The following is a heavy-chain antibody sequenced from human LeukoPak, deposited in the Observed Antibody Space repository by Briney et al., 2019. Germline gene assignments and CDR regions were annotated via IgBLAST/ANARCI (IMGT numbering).Heavy chain of an antibody. Sequence: GGSLRLSCAASGFTFSSYAMHWVRQAPGKGLEYVSAISSNGGSTYYANSVKGRFTISRDNSKNTLYLQMGSLRAEDMAVCYCARDQGNWNYGEYYFDYWGQGTLVTVSS. J-gene: IGHJ4*02. CDR3: ARDQGNWNYGEYYFDY. V-gene: IGHV3-64*01. D-gene: IGHD1-7*01. CDR2: ISSNGGST. CDR1: GFTFSSYA.